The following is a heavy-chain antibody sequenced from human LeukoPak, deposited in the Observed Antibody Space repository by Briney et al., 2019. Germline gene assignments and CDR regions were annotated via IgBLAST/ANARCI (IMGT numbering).Heavy chain of an antibody. D-gene: IGHD6-13*01. CDR2: IRSKANSYAT. CDR1: GFTFSSSA. CDR3: TRPSLAGTSDFDY. V-gene: IGHV3-73*01. Sequence: GGSLRLSCAASGFTFSSSAMHWVRQASGKGLEWVGRIRSKANSYATAYAASVKGRFTISRDDSKNTAYLQMNSLKTEDTAVYYCTRPSLAGTSDFDYWGQGTLVTVSS. J-gene: IGHJ4*02.